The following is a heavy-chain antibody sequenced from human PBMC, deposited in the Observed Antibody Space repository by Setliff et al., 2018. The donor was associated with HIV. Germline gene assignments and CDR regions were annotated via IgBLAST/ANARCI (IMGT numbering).Heavy chain of an antibody. CDR1: GGSISSYY. J-gene: IGHJ5*02. CDR3: SRQTYYYDNSGHNWFDP. V-gene: IGHV4-4*09. CDR2: INTSGTT. D-gene: IGHD3-22*01. Sequence: PSETLSLTCTVSGGSISSYYWSWIRQPPGKGLEWIGYINTSGTTTYNPSLKSRVTISVDKSKNQFSIKLSSVTAADTAVYFCSRQTYYYDNSGHNWFDPWGQGTLVTVSS.